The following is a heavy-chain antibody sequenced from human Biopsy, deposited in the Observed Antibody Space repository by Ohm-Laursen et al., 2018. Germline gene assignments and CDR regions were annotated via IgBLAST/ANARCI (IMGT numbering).Heavy chain of an antibody. J-gene: IGHJ3*02. CDR2: ISNIGST. CDR3: ARVEAGTYDALDI. CDR1: GDSVTKYY. Sequence: SETLSLTCTVSGDSVTKYYWSWIRQPPGKGLEWLGYISNIGSTNYNPSLKSRVTISVDTSKNHFSLKLTSVTAADTAVYYCARVEAGTYDALDIWGQGTLVAVSA. V-gene: IGHV4-59*02. D-gene: IGHD1-26*01.